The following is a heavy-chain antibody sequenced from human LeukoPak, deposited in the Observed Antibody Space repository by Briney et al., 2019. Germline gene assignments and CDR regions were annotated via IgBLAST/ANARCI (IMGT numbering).Heavy chain of an antibody. CDR2: ISFGGGHI. J-gene: IGHJ6*02. CDR1: RFTFSSYS. D-gene: IGHD2/OR15-2a*01. Sequence: GGSLRLSCVASRFTFSSYSMTWVRRAPGTGLEWVSSISFGGGHIFYTDSVKGRFTIFRDDSKNSLYLEMNSLRADDTAVYFCARIVLTPPYGMDVWGQGTTVTVSS. V-gene: IGHV3-21*01. CDR3: ARIVLTPPYGMDV.